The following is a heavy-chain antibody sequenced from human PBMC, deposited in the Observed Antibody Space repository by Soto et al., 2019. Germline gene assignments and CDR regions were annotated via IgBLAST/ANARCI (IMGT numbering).Heavy chain of an antibody. D-gene: IGHD2-21*01. CDR1: GGSFSGYY. CDR2: INHSGST. V-gene: IGHV4-34*01. J-gene: IGHJ3*02. CDR3: ARGLWRTRAFDI. Sequence: QVQLQQWGAGLLKPSETLSLTCAVYGGSFSGYYWSWIRQPPGKGLEWIGEINHSGSTNYNPSLKSRVTISVDTSKNQFSLKLSSVNAADTAVYYCARGLWRTRAFDIWGQGTMVTVSS.